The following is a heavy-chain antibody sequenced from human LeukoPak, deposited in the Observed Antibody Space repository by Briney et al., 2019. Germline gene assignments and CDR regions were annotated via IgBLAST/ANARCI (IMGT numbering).Heavy chain of an antibody. J-gene: IGHJ6*03. D-gene: IGHD2-15*01. CDR3: ARRVGGSNYMDV. CDR1: GGTFSSYA. V-gene: IGHV1-69*04. CDR2: IIPILGIA. Sequence: GASVKVSCKASGGTFSSYAISWVRQAPGQGLEWMGRIIPILGIANYAQKFQGRITITADKSTSTVYMELSSLRSEDTAVYYCARRVGGSNYMDVWGKGTTVTVSS.